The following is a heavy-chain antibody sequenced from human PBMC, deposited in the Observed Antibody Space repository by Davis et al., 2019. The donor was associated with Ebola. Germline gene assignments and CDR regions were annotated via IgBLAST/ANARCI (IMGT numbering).Heavy chain of an antibody. V-gene: IGHV4-59*01. CDR2: ISYSGST. Sequence: MPSETLSLTCTVSGGSISSYYWSWIRQTPGKGLEWIGYISYSGSTDYNPSLKNRVTISLDTSKNQFSLKLTSVTAADTAVYYCARVQAGSSLFDYWGQGALVTVSS. CDR3: ARVQAGSSLFDY. D-gene: IGHD6-13*01. CDR1: GGSISSYY. J-gene: IGHJ4*02.